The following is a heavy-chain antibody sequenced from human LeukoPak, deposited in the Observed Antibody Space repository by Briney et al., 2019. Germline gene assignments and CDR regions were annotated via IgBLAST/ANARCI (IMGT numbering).Heavy chain of an antibody. CDR2: IYYSGST. CDR3: ARLEGGIVVVVAD. V-gene: IGHV4-59*08. Sequence: SETLSLTCTVSGGSISSYHWSWIRQPPGKGLEWIGYIYYSGSTNYNPSLKSRVTISVDTSKNQFSLKLSSVTAADTAVYYCARLEGGIVVVVADWGQGTLVTVSS. D-gene: IGHD2-15*01. J-gene: IGHJ4*02. CDR1: GGSISSYH.